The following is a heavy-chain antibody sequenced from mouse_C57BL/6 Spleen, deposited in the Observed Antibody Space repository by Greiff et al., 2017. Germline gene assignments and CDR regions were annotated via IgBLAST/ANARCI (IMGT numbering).Heavy chain of an antibody. CDR1: GYSITSGYD. D-gene: IGHD1-1*01. CDR2: ISYSGST. V-gene: IGHV3-1*01. J-gene: IGHJ2*01. CDR3: AREGITTGFDY. Sequence: VQLKESGPGMVKPSQSLSLTCTVTGYSITSGYDWHWIRHFPGNKLEWMGYISYSGSTNYNPSLKSRISITHDTSKNHFFLKLNSVTTEDTATYYCAREGITTGFDYWGQGTTLTVSS.